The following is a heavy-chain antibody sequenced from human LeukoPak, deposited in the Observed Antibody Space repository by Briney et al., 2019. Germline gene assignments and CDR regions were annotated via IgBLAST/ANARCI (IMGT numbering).Heavy chain of an antibody. CDR1: GFTFSSYA. CDR3: ARDRDTGIAALLDY. Sequence: PGGSLRLSCAASGFTFSSYAMHWVRQAPGKGLEWVAVISYDGSNKYYADSVKGRFTISRDNSKNTLYLQMNSLRAEDTAVYYCARDRDTGIAALLDYWGQGTLVTVSS. J-gene: IGHJ4*02. D-gene: IGHD6-6*01. V-gene: IGHV3-30-3*01. CDR2: ISYDGSNK.